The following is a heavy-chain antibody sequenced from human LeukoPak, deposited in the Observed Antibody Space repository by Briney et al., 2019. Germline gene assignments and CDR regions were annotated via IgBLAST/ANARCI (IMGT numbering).Heavy chain of an antibody. CDR3: ARQGYCSGGSCYSNYYYGMDV. D-gene: IGHD2-15*01. Sequence: PSETLSLTCTVSGGSISSYYWSWIRQPPGKGLEWLGYIYYSRSTNYNPSLKSRVTISVDTSKNQFSLKLSSVTAADTAVYYCARQGYCSGGSCYSNYYYGMDVWGQGTTVTVSS. CDR1: GGSISSYY. V-gene: IGHV4-59*08. CDR2: IYYSRST. J-gene: IGHJ6*02.